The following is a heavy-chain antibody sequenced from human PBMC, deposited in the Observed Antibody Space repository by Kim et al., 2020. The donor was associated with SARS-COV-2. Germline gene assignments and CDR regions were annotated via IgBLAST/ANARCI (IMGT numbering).Heavy chain of an antibody. J-gene: IGHJ4*02. D-gene: IGHD3-22*01. Sequence: YYNPSLKSRVTISVDTSKNQFSLKLSSVTAADTAVYYCARRSSGYQHFDYWGQGTLVTVSS. CDR3: ARRSSGYQHFDY. V-gene: IGHV4-31*02.